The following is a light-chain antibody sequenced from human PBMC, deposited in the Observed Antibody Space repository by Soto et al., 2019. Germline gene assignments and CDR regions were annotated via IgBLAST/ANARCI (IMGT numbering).Light chain of an antibody. V-gene: IGLV2-11*01. CDR2: DVN. CDR1: SSDVGGYNY. CDR3: CSYAGSYTLGV. J-gene: IGLJ3*02. Sequence: QSALTQPRSVSGSPGQSVTISCTGTSSDVGGYNYVSWYQHHPGKAPQLMTYDVNKRPSGVPDRFSGSKSGNTASLTISGLQAEDEADYYCCSYAGSYTLGVFGGGTKLTVL.